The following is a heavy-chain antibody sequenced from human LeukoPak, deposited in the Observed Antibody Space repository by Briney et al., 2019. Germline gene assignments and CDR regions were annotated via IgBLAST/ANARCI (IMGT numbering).Heavy chain of an antibody. CDR2: INPVGGST. CDR3: ARAYSNYPHFDY. D-gene: IGHD4-11*01. J-gene: IGHJ4*02. Sequence: GASVKVSCKASGYTFTNYYMHWVRQAPGQGLEWMGIINPVGGSTTYAHNFQGRVTVTRDTSTNTVYMDLSSLRSEDTAVHYCARAYSNYPHFDYWGQGTLVTVSS. V-gene: IGHV1-46*01. CDR1: GYTFTNYY.